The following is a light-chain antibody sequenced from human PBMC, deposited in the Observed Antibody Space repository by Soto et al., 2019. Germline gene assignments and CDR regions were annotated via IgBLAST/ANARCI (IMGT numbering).Light chain of an antibody. V-gene: IGKV3-11*01. Sequence: EIVLIQSPATLSLSPGERATLSCRASQSVSSYLAWYQQKPGQAPRLLIYDASNRATGIPARFSGSGSGTDFTLTISSLEPEDFAVYYCQQRSKWPPAITFGRGTRLEIK. J-gene: IGKJ5*01. CDR2: DAS. CDR3: QQRSKWPPAIT. CDR1: QSVSSY.